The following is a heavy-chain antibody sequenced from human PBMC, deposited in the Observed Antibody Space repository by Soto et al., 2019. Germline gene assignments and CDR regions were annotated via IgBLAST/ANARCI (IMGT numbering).Heavy chain of an antibody. CDR3: ARGRPRRGPAAPNWFDP. D-gene: IGHD2-2*01. J-gene: IGHJ5*02. Sequence: QVPLVQSGAEVKKPGASVKVSCKASGYTFTSYGISWVRQGPGQGLEWMGWIGAYNGNTNYAQKLQGRVTMTTDTSTSTAYMELRSLRSDDTAVYYCARGRPRRGPAAPNWFDPWGQGTLVTVSS. CDR1: GYTFTSYG. CDR2: IGAYNGNT. V-gene: IGHV1-18*01.